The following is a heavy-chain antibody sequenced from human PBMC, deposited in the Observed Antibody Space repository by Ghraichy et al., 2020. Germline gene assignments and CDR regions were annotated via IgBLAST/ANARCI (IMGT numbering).Heavy chain of an antibody. V-gene: IGHV1-69*13. Sequence: SVKVSCKASGGTFSSYAISWVRQAPGQGLEWMGGIIPIFGTANYAQKFQGRVTITAVESTSTAYMELSSLRSEDTAVYYCARDDPDRGEFDYWGQGTLVTVSS. J-gene: IGHJ4*02. CDR1: GGTFSSYA. CDR3: ARDDPDRGEFDY. D-gene: IGHD3-10*01. CDR2: IIPIFGTA.